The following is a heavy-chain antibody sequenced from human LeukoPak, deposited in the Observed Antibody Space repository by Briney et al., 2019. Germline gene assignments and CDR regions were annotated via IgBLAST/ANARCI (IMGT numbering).Heavy chain of an antibody. D-gene: IGHD4-23*01. CDR2: MTGDAVTT. J-gene: IGHJ4*02. V-gene: IGHV3-23*01. Sequence: GGSLRLSCAASGLTFSSYAMNSGRQTPGKRVGRVSFMTGDAVTTSYADSVKGRLTISRDNSKNTLYLQLNSLSAEDTAVYYCAKTTGNGHWVNEYWGQGTLVTVSS. CDR1: GLTFSSYA. CDR3: AKTTGNGHWVNEY.